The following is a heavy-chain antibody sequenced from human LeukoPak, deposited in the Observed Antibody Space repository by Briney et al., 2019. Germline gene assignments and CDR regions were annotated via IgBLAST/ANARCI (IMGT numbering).Heavy chain of an antibody. V-gene: IGHV4-61*01. Sequence: PSETLSLTCTVSGGSVSSGSYYWSWIRQPPGKGLEWIGYIYYSGSTNYNPSLKSRVTISVDTSKNQFSLKLSSVTAADTAVYYCARAWGSHSADYWGQGTLVTVSS. CDR1: GGSVSSGSYY. D-gene: IGHD7-27*01. CDR2: IYYSGST. CDR3: ARAWGSHSADY. J-gene: IGHJ4*02.